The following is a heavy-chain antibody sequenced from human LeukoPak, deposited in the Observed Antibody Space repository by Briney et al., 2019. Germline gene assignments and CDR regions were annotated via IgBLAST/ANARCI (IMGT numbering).Heavy chain of an antibody. CDR3: ARDPDSPGGYYFDY. J-gene: IGHJ4*02. V-gene: IGHV3-7*01. CDR2: IKHDGSEK. D-gene: IGHD1-14*01. Sequence: GGSLRLSCVASGFTFSNYWMSWVRQAPGKGLEWVANIKHDGSEKYYVDSVKGRFTISRDNAKNSLYLQMNSLRAEDTAVYYCARDPDSPGGYYFDYWGQGTLVTVSS. CDR1: GFTFSNYW.